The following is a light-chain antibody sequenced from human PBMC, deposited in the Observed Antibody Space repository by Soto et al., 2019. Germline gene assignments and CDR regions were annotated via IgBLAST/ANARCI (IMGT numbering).Light chain of an antibody. J-gene: IGKJ2*01. CDR2: GAS. CDR3: QQYGSLPYT. V-gene: IGKV3-20*01. CDR1: QSVSSSY. Sequence: EIVLTQSPGTLSLSPGERATLSCRPSQSVSSSYLAWYQQRPGQAPRLLIYGASSRATGIPDRFSGSGSGTDFTLTISRLEPEDFAVYHCQQYGSLPYTFGQGTKVDIK.